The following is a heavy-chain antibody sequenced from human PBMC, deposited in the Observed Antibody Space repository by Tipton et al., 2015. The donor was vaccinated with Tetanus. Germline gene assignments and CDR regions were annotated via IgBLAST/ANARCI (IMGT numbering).Heavy chain of an antibody. CDR2: IYYSGST. CDR3: ARDQARGARGWNYFDY. CDR1: GGSISSGGYY. D-gene: IGHD1-26*01. Sequence: TLSLTCTVSGGSISSGGYYWTWIRQHPGKGLEWIGDIYYSGSTYYNPSLKSRVIISVDTSKNQFFVNLNSVTAADTAVYYCARDQARGARGWNYFDYWGQGALVTVSS. J-gene: IGHJ4*02. V-gene: IGHV4-31*03.